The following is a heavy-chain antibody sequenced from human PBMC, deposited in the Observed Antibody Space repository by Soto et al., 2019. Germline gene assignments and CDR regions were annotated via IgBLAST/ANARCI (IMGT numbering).Heavy chain of an antibody. CDR3: ARYAGPYYYYYYMDV. J-gene: IGHJ6*03. D-gene: IGHD2-2*01. CDR2: ISAYNGNT. Sequence: GASVKVSCKASGYTFTSYGTSWVRQAPGQGLEWMGWISAYNGNTNYAQKLQGRVTMTTDTSTSTAYMELRSLRSDDTAVYYCARYAGPYYYYYYMDVWGKGTTVTVSS. CDR1: GYTFTSYG. V-gene: IGHV1-18*01.